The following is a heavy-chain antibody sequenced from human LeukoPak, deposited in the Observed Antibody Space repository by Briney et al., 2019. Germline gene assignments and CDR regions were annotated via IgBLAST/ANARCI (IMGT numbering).Heavy chain of an antibody. J-gene: IGHJ4*02. Sequence: GGSLRLSCAASGFTFSSYRMNWVRQAPGKGLEWVAVISYDGSNKYYADSVKGRFTISRDNSKNTLYLQMNSLRAEDTAVYYCAKFGAAAGNFDYWGQGTLVTVSS. CDR1: GFTFSSYR. V-gene: IGHV3-30*18. D-gene: IGHD6-13*01. CDR2: ISYDGSNK. CDR3: AKFGAAAGNFDY.